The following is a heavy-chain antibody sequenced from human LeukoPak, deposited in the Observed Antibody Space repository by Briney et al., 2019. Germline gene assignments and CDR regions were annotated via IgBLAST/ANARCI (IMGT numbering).Heavy chain of an antibody. V-gene: IGHV4-4*02. CDR3: AREGFDSSGYYQLDY. CDR1: GGSISSSNW. CDR2: IYHSGST. J-gene: IGHJ4*02. D-gene: IGHD3-22*01. Sequence: PSETLSLTCAVSGGSISSSNWWSWVRQPPGKGLEWIGEIYHSGSTNYNPSLKSRVTISVDKSKNQFSLKLSSVTAADTAVYYCAREGFDSSGYYQLDYWGQGTLVTVSS.